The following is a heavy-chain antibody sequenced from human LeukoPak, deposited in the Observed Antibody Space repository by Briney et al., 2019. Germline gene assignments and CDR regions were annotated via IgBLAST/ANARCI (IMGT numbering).Heavy chain of an antibody. Sequence: SETLSLTCAVYGGSFSGFYWSWIRQPPGKGLEWMGEINHSGGTNYNPSLKSRVTISVDTSKNQFSLKLSSVTAADTAVYYCARLGYSGTYRAPPDYWGQGTLVTVSS. V-gene: IGHV4-34*01. CDR3: ARLGYSGTYRAPPDY. D-gene: IGHD1-26*01. CDR1: GGSFSGFY. CDR2: INHSGGT. J-gene: IGHJ4*02.